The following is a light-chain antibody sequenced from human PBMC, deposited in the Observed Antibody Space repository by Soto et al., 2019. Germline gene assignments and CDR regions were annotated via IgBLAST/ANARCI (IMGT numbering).Light chain of an antibody. CDR2: XAX. Sequence: EVVMTQSPATLSVSPGEGVTLSCRASQSVSSYLAWYQQKPGQAPRIXXXXAXNRAPGIHARFSGSGSGKEFTLTISSLQSEDFAIYYCQHYNNWPPWTFGQGTKVDIK. J-gene: IGKJ1*01. CDR3: QHYNNWPPWT. CDR1: QSVSSY. V-gene: IGKV3-15*01.